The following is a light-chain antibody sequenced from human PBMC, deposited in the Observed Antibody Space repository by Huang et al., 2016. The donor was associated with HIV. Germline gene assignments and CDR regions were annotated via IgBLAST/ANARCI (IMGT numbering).Light chain of an antibody. J-gene: IGKJ1*01. Sequence: DIQMTQSPSSLSASVGDRVTITCRASQGISNSVAWYQQRSGKAPKLLLYATSRLETWAPSRFSGSRSVTEYTLTISSLQPEDLATYYCQQYYNNPPWTFGQGTKVEIK. CDR3: QQYYNNPPWT. CDR1: QGISNS. CDR2: ATS. V-gene: IGKV1-NL1*01.